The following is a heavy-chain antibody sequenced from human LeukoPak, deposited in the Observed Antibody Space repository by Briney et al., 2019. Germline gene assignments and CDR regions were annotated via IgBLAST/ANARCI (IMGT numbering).Heavy chain of an antibody. CDR3: TSHYGSGGF. D-gene: IGHD3-10*01. J-gene: IGHJ4*02. CDR1: GFTFTDAW. V-gene: IGHV3-15*07. Sequence: GGSLRLSCAASGFTFTDAWMNWVRQAPGKGLEWVGRIKSKTDGETTDYTAPVKGRFTISRDDSKNTLYLQMNGLKIEDTAVYYCTSHYGSGGFWGQGTLVTVSS. CDR2: IKSKTDGETT.